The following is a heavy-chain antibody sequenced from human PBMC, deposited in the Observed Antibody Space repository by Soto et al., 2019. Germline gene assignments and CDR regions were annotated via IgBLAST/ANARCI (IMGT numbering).Heavy chain of an antibody. Sequence: GGSLRLSCAASGFTFSSYWMHWVRQAPGKGLVWVSRINSDGSSTSYADSVKGRFTISRDNAKNTLYLQMNSLRAEDTAVYYCAREGGLLLWFGELLHRLDAFDIWGQGTMVTVSS. J-gene: IGHJ3*02. CDR2: INSDGSST. D-gene: IGHD3-10*01. V-gene: IGHV3-74*01. CDR1: GFTFSSYW. CDR3: AREGGLLLWFGELLHRLDAFDI.